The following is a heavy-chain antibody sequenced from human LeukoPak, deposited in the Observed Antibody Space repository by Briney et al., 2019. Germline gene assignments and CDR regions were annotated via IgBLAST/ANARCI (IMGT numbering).Heavy chain of an antibody. CDR1: GGSISSSSYY. CDR2: IYYSGST. CDR3: ARRSGSYYATHFDY. V-gene: IGHV4-39*01. Sequence: PSETLSHTCTVSGGSISSSSYYWGWIRQPPGKGLEWIGSIYYSGSTYYNPSLKSRVTISVDTSKNQFSLKLSSVTAADTVVYYCARRSGSYYATHFDYWGQGTLVTVSS. D-gene: IGHD1-26*01. J-gene: IGHJ4*02.